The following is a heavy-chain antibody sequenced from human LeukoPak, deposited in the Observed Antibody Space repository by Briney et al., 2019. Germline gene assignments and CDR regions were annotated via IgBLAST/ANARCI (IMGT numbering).Heavy chain of an antibody. CDR1: GYTFTNYW. Sequence: GESLKISCNGSGYTFTNYWIGWVRQMPGKGLEWMGVIYPSDSGTRYSPSFQGQVTISADKSITTAYLQWSSLKASDTAMYYCARLLDGCNRIEYWGQGTLVTVSS. D-gene: IGHD5-24*01. J-gene: IGHJ4*02. CDR2: IYPSDSGT. V-gene: IGHV5-51*01. CDR3: ARLLDGCNRIEY.